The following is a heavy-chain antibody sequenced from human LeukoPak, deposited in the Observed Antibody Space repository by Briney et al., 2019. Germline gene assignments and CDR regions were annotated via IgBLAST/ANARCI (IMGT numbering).Heavy chain of an antibody. Sequence: GGSPRLSCTASGFSFSDYDMNWVRQAPGKGLEWVSPISGSSSHRYYADSAKGRFTISRDNAKNSLYLQMNSLRAEDTAVYYCARAFPPLRTSAAGDYWGQGTLVTVSS. CDR3: ARAFPPLRTSAAGDY. D-gene: IGHD6-25*01. CDR1: GFSFSDYD. CDR2: ISGSSSHR. J-gene: IGHJ4*02. V-gene: IGHV3-21*06.